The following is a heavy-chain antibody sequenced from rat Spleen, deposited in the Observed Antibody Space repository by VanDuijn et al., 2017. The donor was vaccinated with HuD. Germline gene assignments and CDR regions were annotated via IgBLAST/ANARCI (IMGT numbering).Heavy chain of an antibody. CDR3: ARGWERFAY. D-gene: IGHD5-1*01. CDR2: ILTGGNT. Sequence: QVQLKESGPGLVQPSQTLSLTCTVSGFSLTSYTLSWVRQPPGKGLEWIAAILTGGNTYYNPALKSRLSISRDTSKSQVFLKMNSLQTEDTAMYFCARGWERFAYWGQGTLVTVSS. V-gene: IGHV2-6*01. CDR1: GFSLTSYT. J-gene: IGHJ3*01.